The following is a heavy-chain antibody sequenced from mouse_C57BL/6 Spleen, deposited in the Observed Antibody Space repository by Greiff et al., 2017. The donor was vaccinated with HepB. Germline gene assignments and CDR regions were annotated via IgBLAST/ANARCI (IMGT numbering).Heavy chain of an antibody. CDR3: ARRTTVVADAMDY. D-gene: IGHD1-1*01. V-gene: IGHV1-82*01. CDR2: IYPGDGDT. CDR1: GYAFSSSW. Sequence: VQLQQSGPELVKPGASVKISCKASGYAFSSSWMNWVKQRPGKGLEWIGRIYPGDGDTNYNGKFKGKATLTADKSSSTAYMQLSSLTSEDSAVYFCARRTTVVADAMDYWGQGTSVTVSS. J-gene: IGHJ4*01.